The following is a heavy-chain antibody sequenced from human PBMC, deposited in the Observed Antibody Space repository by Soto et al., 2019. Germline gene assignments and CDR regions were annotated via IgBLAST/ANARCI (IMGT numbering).Heavy chain of an antibody. V-gene: IGHV4-59*01. CDR2: IYYSGST. D-gene: IGHD3-9*01. CDR1: GGSISSYY. Sequence: QVQLQESGPGLVKPSETLSLTCTVSGGSISSYYWSWIRQPPGKGLEWIGYIYYSGSTNYNPSLKSRVTISVDTSKNQFSLKLSSVTAADTAVYYCARARFESGYHLQNWFDPWGQGTLVTVSS. CDR3: ARARFESGYHLQNWFDP. J-gene: IGHJ5*02.